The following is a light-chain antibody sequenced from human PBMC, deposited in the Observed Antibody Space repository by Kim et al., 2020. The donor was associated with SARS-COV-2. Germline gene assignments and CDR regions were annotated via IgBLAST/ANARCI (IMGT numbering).Light chain of an antibody. Sequence: ASTGDRFTITCRASQGISSYLAWYQQKPGKAPKLLIYAASTLQSGVPSRFSGSGSGTDFTLTISCLQSEDFATYYCQQYYSYPRTFGPGTKVDIK. J-gene: IGKJ3*01. CDR1: QGISSY. V-gene: IGKV1-8*01. CDR3: QQYYSYPRT. CDR2: AAS.